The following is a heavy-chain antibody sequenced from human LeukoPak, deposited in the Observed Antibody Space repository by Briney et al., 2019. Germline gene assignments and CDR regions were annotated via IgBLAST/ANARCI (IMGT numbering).Heavy chain of an antibody. J-gene: IGHJ6*03. Sequence: ASVKVSCKASGYTFTGCYMHWVRQAPGKGLEWMGGFDPEDGETIYAQKFQGRVTMTEDTSTDTAYMELSSLRSEDTAVYYCATTSYEEYYMDVWGKGTTVTISS. CDR1: GYTFTGCY. CDR2: FDPEDGET. CDR3: ATTSYEEYYMDV. D-gene: IGHD3-22*01. V-gene: IGHV1-24*01.